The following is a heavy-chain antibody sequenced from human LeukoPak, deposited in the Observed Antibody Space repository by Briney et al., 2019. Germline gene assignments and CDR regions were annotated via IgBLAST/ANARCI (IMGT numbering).Heavy chain of an antibody. Sequence: GASVKVSCKASGYTFTGYYMHWVRQAPGQGLEWMGWINPNSGGTNYAQKFQGRVTMTRDTSISTAYMELSRLRSDDTAVYYCARERAPGYSSGFTLGPGNPGVWGQGTLVTVSS. CDR3: ARERAPGYSSGFTLGPGNPGV. J-gene: IGHJ4*02. V-gene: IGHV1-2*02. CDR2: INPNSGGT. D-gene: IGHD6-19*01. CDR1: GYTFTGYY.